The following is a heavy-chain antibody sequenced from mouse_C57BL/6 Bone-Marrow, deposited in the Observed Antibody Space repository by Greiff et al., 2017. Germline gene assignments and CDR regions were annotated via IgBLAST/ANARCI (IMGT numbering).Heavy chain of an antibody. J-gene: IGHJ2*01. Sequence: VQRQQSGAELVRPGASVTLSCTASGYTFTDYEMHWVKQTPVHGLEWIGAIDPETGGTSYNQKFKGKVILTADKSSSTAYMELRSLTDEDSAVYYCTRLNWDYFDDWGQGTTLTVSS. D-gene: IGHD4-1*01. CDR1: GYTFTDYE. V-gene: IGHV1-15*01. CDR2: IDPETGGT. CDR3: TRLNWDYFDD.